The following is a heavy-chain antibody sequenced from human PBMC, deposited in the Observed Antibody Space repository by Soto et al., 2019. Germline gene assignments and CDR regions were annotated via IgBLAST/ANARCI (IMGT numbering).Heavy chain of an antibody. V-gene: IGHV1-18*01. CDR3: ARVLGGSGTNYYYYYGMDV. J-gene: IGHJ6*02. Sequence: ASVKVSCKASGYTFTSYGISWVRQAPGQGLEWMGWISAYNGNTNYAQKLQGRVTMTTDTSTSTAYMELRSLISDDTAVYYCARVLGGSGTNYYYYYGMDVWGQGTTVTVS. CDR2: ISAYNGNT. D-gene: IGHD3-10*01. CDR1: GYTFTSYG.